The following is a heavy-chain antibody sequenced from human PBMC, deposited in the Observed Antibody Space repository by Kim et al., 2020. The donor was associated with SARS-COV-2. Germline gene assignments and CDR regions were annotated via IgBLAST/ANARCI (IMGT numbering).Heavy chain of an antibody. CDR2: INPISGGT. D-gene: IGHD3-10*01. CDR3: ARAAVHYYGSGSYDFYYYYGMDV. Sequence: ASVKVSCKASGYTFTGYYMHWVRQAPGQGLEWMGRINPISGGTNYAQKFQGRVTMTRDTSITTAYMEPSRLRSDDTAVYYCARAAVHYYGSGSYDFYYYYGMDVWGQGTTVTVSS. CDR1: GYTFTGYY. J-gene: IGHJ6*02. V-gene: IGHV1-2*06.